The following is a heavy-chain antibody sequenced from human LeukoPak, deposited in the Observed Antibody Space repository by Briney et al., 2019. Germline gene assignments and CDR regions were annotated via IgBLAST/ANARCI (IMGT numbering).Heavy chain of an antibody. CDR1: GFTFSSYA. CDR2: ISGSGGGT. D-gene: IGHD1-26*01. Sequence: GGSLRLSCAASGFTFSSYAMSWVRQAPGKGLEWVSAISGSGGGTYYADSVKGRFTISRDDSKNTLYLQMNSLRADDTAVYYCARARSSGSHRVVNAFDVWGQGTMVTVSS. J-gene: IGHJ3*01. V-gene: IGHV3-23*01. CDR3: ARARSSGSHRVVNAFDV.